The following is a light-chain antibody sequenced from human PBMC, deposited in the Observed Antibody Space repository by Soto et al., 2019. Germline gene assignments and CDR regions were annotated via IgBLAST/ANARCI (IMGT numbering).Light chain of an antibody. V-gene: IGLV1-44*01. J-gene: IGLJ2*01. CDR2: SDN. CDR1: SSNIGSNP. Sequence: QSVLNQPPSASATPGQRVTISCSGSSSNIGSNPVSWYQQLPGTAPKSLIYSDNQRPSGVPDRISGSRSGTSASLAISGLQSEDEAEYYCAAWDDSLRGRVFGGGTKLTVL. CDR3: AAWDDSLRGRV.